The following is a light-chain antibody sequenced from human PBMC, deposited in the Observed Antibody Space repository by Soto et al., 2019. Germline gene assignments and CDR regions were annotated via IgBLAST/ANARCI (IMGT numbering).Light chain of an antibody. CDR3: QQYKNWPLT. CDR2: GAS. V-gene: IGKV3-15*01. CDR1: QSVSSN. Sequence: EIVMTQSPATLSVSPGERATLSCRASQSVSSNFAWYQQKPGQAPRLLIYGASTRATGIPARFSGSGSGTEFTLTISSLQSEDFAFYYCQQYKNWPLTFGGGTKVEIK. J-gene: IGKJ4*01.